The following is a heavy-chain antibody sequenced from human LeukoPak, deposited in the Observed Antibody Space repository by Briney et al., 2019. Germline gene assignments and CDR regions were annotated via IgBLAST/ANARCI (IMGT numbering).Heavy chain of an antibody. CDR3: ARPIFTYSSGDAFDI. V-gene: IGHV3-33*01. CDR2: IWYDGSDK. CDR1: GFTFSSYG. J-gene: IGHJ3*02. D-gene: IGHD6-19*01. Sequence: GGSLRLSCAASGFTFSSYGMHWVRQVPGKGLEWVAVIWYDGSDKYYADSMKGRFTISRDNSKNTSYLQMNSLRAEDTAVYYCARPIFTYSSGDAFDIWGQGTMVTVSS.